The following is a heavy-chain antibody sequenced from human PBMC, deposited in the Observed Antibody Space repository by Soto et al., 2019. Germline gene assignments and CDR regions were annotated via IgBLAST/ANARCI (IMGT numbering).Heavy chain of an antibody. CDR1: GFTFSNAW. D-gene: IGHD3-9*01. J-gene: IGHJ6*02. CDR3: TTDLTDILPWDV. CDR2: IKSKTDGGTT. V-gene: IGHV3-15*07. Sequence: EVQLVESGGGLVKPGGSLRLSCAASGFTFSNAWMNWVRQAPGKGLEWVGLIKSKTDGGTTDYAAPVKGRFTISRDDSKNTLYLQMNSLKTEDTAVYYCTTDLTDILPWDVWGQWTTVTVSS.